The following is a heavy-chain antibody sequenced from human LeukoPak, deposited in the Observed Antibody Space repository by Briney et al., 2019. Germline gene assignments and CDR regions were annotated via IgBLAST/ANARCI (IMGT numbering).Heavy chain of an antibody. CDR2: ITSSGTYT. CDR3: ARDPYSGNYGTYYYYYMDV. D-gene: IGHD1-26*01. CDR1: GFTFSNYN. J-gene: IGHJ6*03. Sequence: GGSLRLSCADSGFTFSNYNMSWVRQALGKAMEWVSSITSSGTYTFYADSVKGRFTISRDNAKNSLYLQMDSLGPEDTAVYYCARDPYSGNYGTYYYYYMDVWGKGTTVTISS. V-gene: IGHV3-21*01.